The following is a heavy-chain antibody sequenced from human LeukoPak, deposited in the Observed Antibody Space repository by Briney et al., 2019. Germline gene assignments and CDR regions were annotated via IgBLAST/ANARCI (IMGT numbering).Heavy chain of an antibody. CDR3: ARTRITIVGVVTEADY. Sequence: ASVKVSCKASGYTFTSYYMHWVRQAPGQGLEWMGVINPSGGSTSYAQKFQGRVTMTRDTSTSTVYMELSSLRSEDTAVYYCARTRITIVGVVTEADYWGQGTLVTVSS. CDR1: GYTFTSYY. V-gene: IGHV1-46*01. CDR2: INPSGGST. D-gene: IGHD3-3*01. J-gene: IGHJ4*02.